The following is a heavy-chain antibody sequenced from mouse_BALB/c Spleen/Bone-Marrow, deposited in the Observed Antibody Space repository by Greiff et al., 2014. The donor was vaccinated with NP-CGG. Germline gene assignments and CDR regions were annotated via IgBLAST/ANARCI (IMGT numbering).Heavy chain of an antibody. CDR3: ATYYYGSSWGFAY. J-gene: IGHJ3*01. CDR2: IDPAKGNT. V-gene: IGHV14-3*02. CDR1: WFKNKDTY. D-gene: IGHD1-1*01. Sequence: VQLQQSWAELLKPGASVKLSFTASWFKNKDTYMHWGEQRAEKGLEWVGRIDPAKGNTKYAPKFQGKATITADTSSNTAYLQLSSLTSEDTAVYYCATYYYGSSWGFAYWGQGTLVTVSA.